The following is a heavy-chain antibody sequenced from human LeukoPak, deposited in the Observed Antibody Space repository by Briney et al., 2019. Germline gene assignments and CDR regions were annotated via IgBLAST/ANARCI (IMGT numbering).Heavy chain of an antibody. J-gene: IGHJ4*02. CDR1: GGSISSYY. V-gene: IGHV4-59*08. CDR2: IYYSGST. Sequence: SQTLSLTCTVSGGSISSYYWSWIRQPPGKGLEWIGYIYYSGSTNYNPSLKSRVTISVDTSKNQFSLKLSSVTAADTAVYYCARRQPNSYYYDTYGEFDYWGQGTLVTVSS. D-gene: IGHD3-22*01. CDR3: ARRQPNSYYYDTYGEFDY.